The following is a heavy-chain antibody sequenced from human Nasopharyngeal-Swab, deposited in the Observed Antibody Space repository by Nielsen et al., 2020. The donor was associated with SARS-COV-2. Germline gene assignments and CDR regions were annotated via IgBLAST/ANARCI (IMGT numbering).Heavy chain of an antibody. J-gene: IGHJ6*02. Sequence: WIRQPPGQGLEWVSSISSSSSYIYYAGSVKGRFTISRDKAKISLYLQMNSLRADETAVYYCARDGLDYDFWSAYFMDAWGQGTPVTVSS. CDR2: ISSSSSYI. D-gene: IGHD3-3*01. CDR3: ARDGLDYDFWSAYFMDA. V-gene: IGHV3-21*01.